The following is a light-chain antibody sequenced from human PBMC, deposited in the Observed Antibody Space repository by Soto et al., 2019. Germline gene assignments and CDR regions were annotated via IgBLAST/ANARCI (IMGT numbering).Light chain of an antibody. CDR1: LSISTH. Sequence: IVLTQSPGTLSLSPWERATLSCRASLSISTHLAWYEQKPGQAPRLLIYGASTRATGIPARFSGSGSGTEFTLTISSLQSEDFAVYYCHQYHLWPWTFGQGTKVDI. CDR2: GAS. CDR3: HQYHLWPWT. J-gene: IGKJ1*01. V-gene: IGKV3D-15*01.